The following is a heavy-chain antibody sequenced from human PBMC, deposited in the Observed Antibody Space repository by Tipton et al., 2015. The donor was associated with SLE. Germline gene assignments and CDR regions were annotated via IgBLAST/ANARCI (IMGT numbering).Heavy chain of an antibody. CDR3: ARLGYCTGDTVCFTGIDQ. D-gene: IGHD2-8*02. J-gene: IGHJ5*02. CDR2: IYYNGST. V-gene: IGHV4-59*08. Sequence: TLSLTCTISGGPISRHYWSWIRQPPGKGLEWIGYIYYNGSTKYSPSLKSRVTISLDTSNNQFSLKLSSVTAADTAVYYCARLGYCTGDTVCFTGIDQWGQGTLVTVSS. CDR1: GGPISRHY.